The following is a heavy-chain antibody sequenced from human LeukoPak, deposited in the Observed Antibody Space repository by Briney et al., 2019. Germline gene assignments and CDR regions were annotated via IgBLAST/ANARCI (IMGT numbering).Heavy chain of an antibody. Sequence: PSQTLSLTCAVSGGSISSGGYYWSWIRQPAGKGLEWIGRIYTSGSTNYNPSLKSRVTMSVDTSKNQFSLKLSSVTAADTAVYYCARDRYYYDSSGYLFDYWGQGTLVTVSS. J-gene: IGHJ4*02. V-gene: IGHV4-61*02. D-gene: IGHD3-22*01. CDR3: ARDRYYYDSSGYLFDY. CDR2: IYTSGST. CDR1: GGSISSGGYY.